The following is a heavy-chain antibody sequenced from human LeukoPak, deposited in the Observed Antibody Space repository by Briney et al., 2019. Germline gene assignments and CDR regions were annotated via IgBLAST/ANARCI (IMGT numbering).Heavy chain of an antibody. D-gene: IGHD6-13*01. Sequence: KPSETLSLTCSVSGVSIRSYFWSWIRQSPGKGLEWLGYTHYNGKTKYSPSLNSRVTMSVDTSRSQFSLNLRSVTAADTAILKWGPQQQSVIRYNSWFDPWGQGILVIVSS. J-gene: IGHJ5*02. CDR2: THYNGKT. CDR1: GVSIRSYF. V-gene: IGHV4-59*01. CDR3: GPQQQSVIRYNSWFDP.